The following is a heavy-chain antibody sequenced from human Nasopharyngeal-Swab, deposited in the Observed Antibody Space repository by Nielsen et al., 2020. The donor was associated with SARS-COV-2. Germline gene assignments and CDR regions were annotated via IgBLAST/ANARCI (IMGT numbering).Heavy chain of an antibody. D-gene: IGHD3-10*01. J-gene: IGHJ4*02. CDR3: ARGGYYGSGSYQN. Sequence: GGSLRLSCAASGFTFSSYGMHWVRQAPGKGLEWVAVIWYDGSNKYYADSVKGRFTISRDNSKNTLYLQMNSLRAEDTAVYYCARGGYYGSGSYQNWGQGTLVTVSS. CDR2: IWYDGSNK. V-gene: IGHV3-33*01. CDR1: GFTFSSYG.